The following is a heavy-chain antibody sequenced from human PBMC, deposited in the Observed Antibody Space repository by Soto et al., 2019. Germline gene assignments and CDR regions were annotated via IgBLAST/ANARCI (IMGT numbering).Heavy chain of an antibody. D-gene: IGHD4-17*01. CDR3: AREPRYGDYFDY. CDR1: GFTFSSYA. Sequence: GGSLRLSCAASGFTFSSYAMHWVRQAPGKGLEWVAVISYDGSNKYYADSVKGRFTISRDNSKNTLYLQMNSLRAEDTAVYYCAREPRYGDYFDYWGQGTLVTVSS. J-gene: IGHJ4*02. CDR2: ISYDGSNK. V-gene: IGHV3-30-3*01.